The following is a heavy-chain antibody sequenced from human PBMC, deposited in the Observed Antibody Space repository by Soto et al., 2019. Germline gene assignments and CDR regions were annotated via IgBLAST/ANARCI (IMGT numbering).Heavy chain of an antibody. CDR3: TTDDPINRY. V-gene: IGHV3-15*01. CDR2: IKSKADGGTT. J-gene: IGHJ4*02. CDR1: GFTFSNAW. Sequence: ALRLSCAASGFTFSNAWMSWVRQAPGEGLEWVGRIKSKADGGTTDYAAPVKGRFAISRDDSKNTLYLQMNSLKTEDTAMYYCTTDDPINRYWGQGTLVTVSS.